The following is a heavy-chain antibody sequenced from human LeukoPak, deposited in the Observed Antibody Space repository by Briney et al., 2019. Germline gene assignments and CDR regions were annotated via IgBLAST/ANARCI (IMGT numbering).Heavy chain of an antibody. J-gene: IGHJ4*02. D-gene: IGHD5-12*01. V-gene: IGHV1-8*01. CDR2: MNPNSGNT. CDR3: AIGRGKWIRNYPPEY. CDR1: GYTFTCYD. Sequence: ASVKVSCKASGYTFTCYDINWVRQATGQGLEWMGWMNPNSGNTGYAQKFQGRVTMTRNTSISTAYMELSSLRSEDTAVYYCAIGRGKWIRNYPPEYWGQGTLVTVSS.